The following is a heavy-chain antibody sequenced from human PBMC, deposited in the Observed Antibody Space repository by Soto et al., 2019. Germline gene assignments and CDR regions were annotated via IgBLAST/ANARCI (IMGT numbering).Heavy chain of an antibody. Sequence: VQLVQSGAEVKKPGASVQVSCKTSGYSSSNYSMHWVRQVPGQGLEWMGKINPNGGSTSLAQKFKDAVTLTRDTSTNTVYMELSSLTSEDTAVYYCARDGVQLWPRYYFDYWGQGTLVTVSS. J-gene: IGHJ4*02. V-gene: IGHV1-46*01. CDR1: GYSSSNYS. CDR3: ARDGVQLWPRYYFDY. D-gene: IGHD1-1*01. CDR2: INPNGGST.